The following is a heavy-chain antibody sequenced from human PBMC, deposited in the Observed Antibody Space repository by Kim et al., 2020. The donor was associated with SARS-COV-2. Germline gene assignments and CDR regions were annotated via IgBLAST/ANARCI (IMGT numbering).Heavy chain of an antibody. V-gene: IGHV4-59*01. CDR3: ARDFFMDV. J-gene: IGHJ6*02. CDR2: SGST. Sequence: SGSTNYNPSLKSRVTISVDTSKNQFSLKLSSVTAADTAVYYCARDFFMDVWGQGTTVTVSS.